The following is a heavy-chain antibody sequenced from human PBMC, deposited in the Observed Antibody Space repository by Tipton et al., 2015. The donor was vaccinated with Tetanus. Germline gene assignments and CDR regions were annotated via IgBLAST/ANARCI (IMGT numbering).Heavy chain of an antibody. CDR2: MYSGGDT. Sequence: SLRLSCAASGFIFSDYYMSWIRKAPGKGLEWVSVMYSGGDTYYVDSVKGRFSISRDNAKNTLYLQMNSLRVEDTAVYYCVRDGGSSGWLAYWGQGTLVTVSS. CDR1: GFIFSDYY. CDR3: VRDGGSSGWLAY. V-gene: IGHV3-53*01. J-gene: IGHJ4*02. D-gene: IGHD6-19*01.